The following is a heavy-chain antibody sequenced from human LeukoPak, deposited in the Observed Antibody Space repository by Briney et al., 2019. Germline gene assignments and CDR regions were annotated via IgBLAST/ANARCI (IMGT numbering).Heavy chain of an antibody. CDR3: AKRGVVVRVVLVGFHKEAYYFDS. CDR1: GFTFSSYA. Sequence: GGSLRLSCAASGFTFSSYAMSWVRQAPGKGLEWVSAISGSGGSTYYADSVKGRFTISRDNSKNTLYLQMNSLRAEDTAVYYCAKRGVVVRVVLVGFHKEAYYFDSWGQGALVTVSS. V-gene: IGHV3-23*01. J-gene: IGHJ4*02. CDR2: ISGSGGST. D-gene: IGHD3-10*01.